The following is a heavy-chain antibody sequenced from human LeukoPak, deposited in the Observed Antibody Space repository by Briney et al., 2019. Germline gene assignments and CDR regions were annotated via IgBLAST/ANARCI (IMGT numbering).Heavy chain of an antibody. CDR2: VNPNSGGT. J-gene: IGHJ6*03. CDR3: ASDGAVAGYYYDYMDV. CDR1: GCTFTGYY. Sequence: ASVKVSCKASGCTFTGYYMHWVRQAPGQGLEWMGWVNPNSGGTNYAQKLQGRVTMTTDTSTSTAYMELRSLRSDDTAVYYCASDGAVAGYYYDYMDVWGKGTTVTASS. D-gene: IGHD6-19*01. V-gene: IGHV1-2*02.